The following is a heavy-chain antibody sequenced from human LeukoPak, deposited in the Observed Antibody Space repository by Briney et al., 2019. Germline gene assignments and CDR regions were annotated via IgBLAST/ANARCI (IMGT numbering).Heavy chain of an antibody. D-gene: IGHD3-9*01. CDR3: ARDYDWALDF. V-gene: IGHV3-48*02. CDR2: INHNGEAI. CDR1: GFPFSSRV. Sequence: GGSLRLSCAASGFPFSSRVMSWVRQAPGKGLEWIAYINHNGEAIYYPEFVKGRFIISRDNAENTLFLQMNDLRDEDTAVYYCARDYDWALDFWGQGTRVTVSS. J-gene: IGHJ4*02.